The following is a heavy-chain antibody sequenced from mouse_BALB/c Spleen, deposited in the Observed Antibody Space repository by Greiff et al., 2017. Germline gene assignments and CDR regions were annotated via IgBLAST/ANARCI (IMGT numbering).Heavy chain of an antibody. J-gene: IGHJ4*01. CDR2: ISYDGSN. D-gene: IGHD4-1*01. CDR1: GYSITSGYY. Sequence: EVKLQESGPGLVKPSQSLSLTCSVTGYSITSGYYWNWIRQFPGNKLEWMGYISYDGSNNYNPSLKNRISITRDTSKNQFFLQLNSVTTEDTATYYCARGELGYAMDYWGQGTSVTVSS. CDR3: ARGELGYAMDY. V-gene: IGHV3-6*01.